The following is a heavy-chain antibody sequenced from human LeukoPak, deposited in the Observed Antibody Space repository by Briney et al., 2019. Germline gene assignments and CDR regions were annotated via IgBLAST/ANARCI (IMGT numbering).Heavy chain of an antibody. Sequence: GASVTVSCRASRYTPATYGISWVRQAPGQGLEWMGWINTYSGHTNYAEKFRGRVTMTTDTSTSTVYMELRSLRSDDTALYYCARDLGVAPSDTFDYWGQGTLVTVSS. J-gene: IGHJ4*02. CDR3: ARDLGVAPSDTFDY. CDR2: INTYSGHT. D-gene: IGHD2-21*02. V-gene: IGHV1-18*01. CDR1: RYTPATYG.